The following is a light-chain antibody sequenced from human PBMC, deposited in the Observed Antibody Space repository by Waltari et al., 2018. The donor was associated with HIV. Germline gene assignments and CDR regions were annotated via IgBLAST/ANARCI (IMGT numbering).Light chain of an antibody. CDR2: DAS. V-gene: IGKV3-11*01. Sequence: EIVLTQSPATLSLSPGERAPLSCRASQSVSNYLAWYQQKPGQAPRLLINDASNRATGIPARFSGSGSGTDFSLTISSLDPEDSAVYYCQQRTNWEWTFGQGTKVEVK. CDR1: QSVSNY. CDR3: QQRTNWEWT. J-gene: IGKJ1*01.